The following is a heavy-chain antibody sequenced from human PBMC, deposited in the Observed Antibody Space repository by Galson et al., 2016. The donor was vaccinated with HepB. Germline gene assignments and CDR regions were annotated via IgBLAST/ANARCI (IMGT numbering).Heavy chain of an antibody. J-gene: IGHJ3*02. Sequence: SLRLSCAASGFTFSTYTLNWVRQAPGKGLEWVSPIKNSNSDVYYEDSVKGRFTISRDNAENSLYLQMDSLTAEDTAMYYCARARIAALGTGAFDMWGQGTMVTVSS. CDR2: IKNSNSDV. D-gene: IGHD6-13*01. V-gene: IGHV3-21*01. CDR1: GFTFSTYT. CDR3: ARARIAALGTGAFDM.